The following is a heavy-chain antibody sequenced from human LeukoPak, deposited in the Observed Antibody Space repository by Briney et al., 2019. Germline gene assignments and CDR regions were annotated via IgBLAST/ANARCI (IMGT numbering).Heavy chain of an antibody. CDR2: INWNGGST. J-gene: IGHJ6*03. CDR3: ARRRRGYSYGTDYYYYMDV. CDR1: GFTFDDYG. V-gene: IGHV3-20*04. Sequence: GGSLRLPCAASGFTFDDYGMSWVRQAPGKGLEWVSGINWNGGSTGYADSVKGRFTISRDNAKNSLYLQMNSLRAEDTALYYCARRRRGYSYGTDYYYYMDVWGKGTTVTVSS. D-gene: IGHD5-18*01.